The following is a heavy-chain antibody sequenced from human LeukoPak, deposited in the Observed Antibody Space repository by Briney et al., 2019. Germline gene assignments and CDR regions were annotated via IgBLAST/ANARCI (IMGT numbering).Heavy chain of an antibody. Sequence: PGGSLRLSCAASGFTFSRSAMTWVRQTPGKRLDWVSSISSSGNTYYADSVKGRFTISRDNSKNMLYLQMNSLRAEDTAVYYCVKGRISEDGLDFWGQGTLVTVSS. D-gene: IGHD6-13*01. CDR2: ISSSGNT. V-gene: IGHV3-23*01. J-gene: IGHJ4*02. CDR3: VKGRISEDGLDF. CDR1: GFTFSRSA.